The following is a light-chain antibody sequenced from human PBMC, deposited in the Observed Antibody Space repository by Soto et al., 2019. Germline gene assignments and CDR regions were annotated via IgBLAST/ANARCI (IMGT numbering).Light chain of an antibody. CDR3: QQYSIFALC. V-gene: IGKV3-20*01. CDR2: GVS. Sequence: EIVLTQSPGTLSLSPGERATLSCRASQSVSNYLAWYQQKPGQAPRLLIYGVSSRATGIPDRFSGSGSGTPFTLTISRLEPEDFAVYYCQQYSIFALCFGGGTKGEIK. J-gene: IGKJ4*01. CDR1: QSVSNY.